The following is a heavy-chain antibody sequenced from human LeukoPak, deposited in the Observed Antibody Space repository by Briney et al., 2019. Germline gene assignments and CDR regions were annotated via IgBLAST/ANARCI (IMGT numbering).Heavy chain of an antibody. J-gene: IGHJ4*02. CDR2: IIPILGIA. Sequence: SVKVSCKASGYTFTAYYMHWVRQAPGQGLEWMGRIIPILGIANYAQKFQGRVTITADKSTSTAYMELSSLRSEDTAVYYCARDDGERIAARHVFDYWGQGTLVTVSS. CDR3: ARDDGERIAARHVFDY. D-gene: IGHD6-6*01. CDR1: GYTFTAYY. V-gene: IGHV1-69*04.